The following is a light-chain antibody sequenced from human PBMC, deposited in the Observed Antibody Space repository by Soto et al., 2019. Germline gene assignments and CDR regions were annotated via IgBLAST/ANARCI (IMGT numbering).Light chain of an antibody. CDR3: QQFHNYMYT. CDR1: QGINST. Sequence: AIQLTQSPSSLSASVGDRVTITCRASQGINSTLAWYQQKPEKPPKLLIYDASSLESGVPSRFSGSGSGTDFTLTISSLQPEDFATYYCQQFHNYMYTFGQGTKLEI. CDR2: DAS. J-gene: IGKJ2*01. V-gene: IGKV1D-13*01.